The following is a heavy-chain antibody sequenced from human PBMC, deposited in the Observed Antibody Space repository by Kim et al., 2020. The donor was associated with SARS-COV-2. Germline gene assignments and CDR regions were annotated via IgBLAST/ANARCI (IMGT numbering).Heavy chain of an antibody. Sequence: SGPTLVKPTQTLTLTCTFSGFSLSTSGMCVNWIRQPPGKALEWLARIDWDDDKYYNTSLKTRLTISKDTSKNQVVLTMTTMDPVDTATYYCAGIRGTGTTRSQSYRYSVDAWGKGTPVTASS. V-gene: IGHV2-70*11. CDR3: AGIRGTGTTRSQSYRYSVDA. CDR1: GFSLSTSGMC. J-gene: IGHJ6*03. CDR2: IDWDDDK. D-gene: IGHD1-7*01.